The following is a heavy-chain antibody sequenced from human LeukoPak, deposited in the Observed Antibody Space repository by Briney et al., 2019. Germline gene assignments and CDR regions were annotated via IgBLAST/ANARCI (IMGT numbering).Heavy chain of an antibody. CDR1: GGSFSGYY. CDR2: INHSGST. Sequence: SETLSLTCAVYGGSFSGYYWSWIRQPPGKGLEWIGEINHSGSTNYNPSLKSRVTISVDTSKNQFSLKLSSVTAADTAVYYCTRDRAYGSGSYRYYYYYYMDVWGKGTTVTVSS. CDR3: TRDRAYGSGSYRYYYYYYMDV. J-gene: IGHJ6*03. D-gene: IGHD3-10*01. V-gene: IGHV4-34*01.